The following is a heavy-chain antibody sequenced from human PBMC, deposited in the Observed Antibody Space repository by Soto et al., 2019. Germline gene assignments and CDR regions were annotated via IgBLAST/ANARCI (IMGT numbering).Heavy chain of an antibody. CDR2: INPNSGGT. Sequence: ASVKVSCKASGYTFTGYYMHWVRQAPGQGLEWMGWINPNSGGTNYAQKFQGWVTMTRETSISTAYMELSRLRSDDTAVYYCARVSPAGRYGYYLLLRGGFDLGYWGQGTLVTVSS. V-gene: IGHV1-2*04. CDR1: GYTFTGYY. CDR3: ARVSPAGRYGYYLLLRGGFDLGY. D-gene: IGHD4-17*01. J-gene: IGHJ4*02.